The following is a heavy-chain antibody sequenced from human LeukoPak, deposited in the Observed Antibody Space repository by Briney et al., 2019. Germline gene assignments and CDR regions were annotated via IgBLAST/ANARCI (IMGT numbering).Heavy chain of an antibody. CDR3: ARDLGDYFDY. CDR2: IWYDGSNK. J-gene: IGHJ4*02. D-gene: IGHD3-16*01. CDR1: GFTFSSYG. V-gene: IGHV3-33*01. Sequence: GGSLRLSCAASGFTFSSYGMHWVRQAPGKGLEWVAVIWYDGSNKYYADSVKGRLTISRDNSKNTLYLQMNSLSAEDTAVYYCARDLGDYFDYWGQGTLVTVSS.